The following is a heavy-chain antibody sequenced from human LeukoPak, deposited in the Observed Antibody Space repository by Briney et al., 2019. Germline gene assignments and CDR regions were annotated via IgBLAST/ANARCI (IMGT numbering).Heavy chain of an antibody. CDR1: GGSFSGYY. D-gene: IGHD6-19*01. J-gene: IGHJ5*02. Sequence: PSETLSLTCAVYGGSFSGYYWSWIRQPPGKGLEWIGEINHSGSTNYNPSLKSRVTISVDTSKNQFSLKLSSVTAADTAVYYCARPRYSSRWYKVFDPWGQGTLVTVSS. CDR2: INHSGST. CDR3: ARPRYSSRWYKVFDP. V-gene: IGHV4-34*01.